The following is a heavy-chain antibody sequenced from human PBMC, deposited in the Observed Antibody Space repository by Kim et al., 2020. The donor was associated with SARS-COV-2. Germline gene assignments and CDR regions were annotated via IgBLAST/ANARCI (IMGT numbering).Heavy chain of an antibody. CDR3: ARDEDYYDSSGPFDY. CDR2: MWYDGNTK. D-gene: IGHD3-22*01. J-gene: IGHJ4*02. V-gene: IGHV3-33*01. CDR1: GFTFSSYG. Sequence: GGSLRLSCAASGFTFSSYGMHWVRQAPGKGLEWVAVMWYDGNTKYYSDSVKGRFTISRDNSKNTLYLQMNSLRAEDTAVYYCARDEDYYDSSGPFDYWGQGPLVTVSS.